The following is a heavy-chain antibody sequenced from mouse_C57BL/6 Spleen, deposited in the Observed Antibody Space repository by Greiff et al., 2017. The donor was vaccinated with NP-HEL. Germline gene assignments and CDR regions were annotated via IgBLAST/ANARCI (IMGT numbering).Heavy chain of an antibody. Sequence: QVQLQQSGAELVRPGTSVKLSCKASGYTFTSYWMHWVKQRPGQGLEWIGVIDPSDSYTNYNQKFKGKATLTVDTSSSTAYMQLSSLTSEDSAVYYCARGTTVVATDFDYWGQGTTLTVSS. V-gene: IGHV1-59*01. J-gene: IGHJ2*01. D-gene: IGHD1-1*01. CDR2: IDPSDSYT. CDR1: GYTFTSYW. CDR3: ARGTTVVATDFDY.